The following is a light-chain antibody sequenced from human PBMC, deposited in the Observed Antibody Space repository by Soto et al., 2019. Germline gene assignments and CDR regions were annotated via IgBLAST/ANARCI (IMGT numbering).Light chain of an antibody. Sequence: QSALTQPPSASGSPGQSVTISCTGTSSDVGGYNYVSWYQQHPGKAPKLMIYEVSKRPSGVPDRFSGSKSGNPASLTVSGLQAEDEADYYCSSYAGSNNYVVFGGVTKLTVL. J-gene: IGLJ2*01. V-gene: IGLV2-8*01. CDR2: EVS. CDR1: SSDVGGYNY. CDR3: SSYAGSNNYVV.